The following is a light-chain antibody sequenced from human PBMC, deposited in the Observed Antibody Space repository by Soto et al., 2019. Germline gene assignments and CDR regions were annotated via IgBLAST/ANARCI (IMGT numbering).Light chain of an antibody. Sequence: DLQMTQSPSTLSASVGDRVTITCRASQTINSWLAWYQQKPGKAPKLLIYKASYLQSWVPSTFSGSGSGTEFTLTISSLQPDDFATYYYQQYKSYSSWTFGQGTKVDI. CDR2: KAS. V-gene: IGKV1-5*03. J-gene: IGKJ1*01. CDR3: QQYKSYSSWT. CDR1: QTINSW.